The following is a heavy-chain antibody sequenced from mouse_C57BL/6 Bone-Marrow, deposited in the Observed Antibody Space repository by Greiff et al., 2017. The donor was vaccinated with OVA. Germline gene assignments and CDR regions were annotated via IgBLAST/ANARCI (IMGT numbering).Heavy chain of an antibody. D-gene: IGHD1-1*01. Sequence: QVQLQQSGAELMKPGASVKLSCKAPGYTFTGYWLAWVKQRPGHGLEWIGEILPGSGSTNYNEKFKGKATFTADTSSNTAYMQLSSLTTEDSAIYYCAIAPFITTVVAKDYFDYWGQGTTLTVSS. CDR1: GYTFTGYW. CDR2: ILPGSGST. V-gene: IGHV1-9*01. J-gene: IGHJ2*01. CDR3: AIAPFITTVVAKDYFDY.